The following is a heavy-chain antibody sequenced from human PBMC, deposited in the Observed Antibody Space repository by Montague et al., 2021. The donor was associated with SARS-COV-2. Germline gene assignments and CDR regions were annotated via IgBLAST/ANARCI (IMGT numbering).Heavy chain of an antibody. J-gene: IGHJ4*02. CDR3: ARSRDWYLGN. V-gene: IGHV4-39*07. D-gene: IGHD3-9*01. Sequence: SESLSLTRTVSGHSISSGGYFWGWIRQPPGKGLEWIASIHIGGTSYLNPSLKSRVTISIDSSKNQFSLNVTSVTAADTAVYFCARSRDWYLGNWGQGTLATVSS. CDR1: GHSISSGGYF. CDR2: IHIGGTS.